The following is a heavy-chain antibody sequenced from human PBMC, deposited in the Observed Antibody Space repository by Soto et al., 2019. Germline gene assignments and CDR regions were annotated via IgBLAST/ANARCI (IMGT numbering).Heavy chain of an antibody. CDR3: ARGGYSSSGSRSSTYYYYYGMDV. V-gene: IGHV4-4*02. D-gene: IGHD3-10*01. CDR1: GGSISSSNW. Sequence: SETLSLTCAVSGGSISSSNWWSWVRQPPGKGLEWIGEIYHSGSTNYNPSLKSRVTISADKSKNQFSLKLSSVTAADTAVYYCARGGYSSSGSRSSTYYYYYGMDVWGQGTTVTVSS. CDR2: IYHSGST. J-gene: IGHJ6*02.